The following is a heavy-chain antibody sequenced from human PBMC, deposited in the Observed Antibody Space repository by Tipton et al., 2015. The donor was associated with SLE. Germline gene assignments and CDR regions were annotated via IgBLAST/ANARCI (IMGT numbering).Heavy chain of an antibody. D-gene: IGHD6-19*01. CDR1: GGSISSSSYY. CDR3: ARRTKIAVAAYFDY. J-gene: IGHJ4*02. CDR2: IYYSGST. Sequence: TLSLTCTVSGGSISSSSYYWGWIRQPPGTGLEWIGSIYYSGSTYYNPSLKSRVTLSVDTSKNQFSLKLSSVTAADTAVYYCARRTKIAVAAYFDYWGQGTLVTVSS. V-gene: IGHV4-39*01.